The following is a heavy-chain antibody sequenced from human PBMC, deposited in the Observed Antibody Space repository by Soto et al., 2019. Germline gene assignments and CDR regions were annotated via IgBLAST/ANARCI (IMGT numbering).Heavy chain of an antibody. D-gene: IGHD3-3*01. CDR2: LIPIPDIT. V-gene: IGHV1-69*08. CDR3: ARDRITTRGDAFDL. J-gene: IGHJ3*01. Sequence: QVQLVQSGAEVRKPGSSVKVSCKAPGGTFSTYIISWVRHAPGQGLEWMGRLIPIPDITNYAQKFQGRVTVTADRSTSTAYMELTSLKSEDTAVYYCARDRITTRGDAFDLWGQGTMVTVSS. CDR1: GGTFSTYI.